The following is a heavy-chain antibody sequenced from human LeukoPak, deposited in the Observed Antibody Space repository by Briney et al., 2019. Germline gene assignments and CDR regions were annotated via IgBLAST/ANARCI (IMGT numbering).Heavy chain of an antibody. D-gene: IGHD3-16*01. J-gene: IGHJ4*02. V-gene: IGHV4-38-2*02. CDR2: IYHIGYT. CDR3: VRDMNPTHYFDY. CDR1: GFSISSGYY. Sequence: SETLSLTCNVSGFSISSGYYWGWIRQPPGKGLEWIGSIYHIGYTHYNPSLKGRVTMSVDTSKNDFSLKLSSVAAADTAIYYCVRDMNPTHYFDYWGQGTLVTVSS.